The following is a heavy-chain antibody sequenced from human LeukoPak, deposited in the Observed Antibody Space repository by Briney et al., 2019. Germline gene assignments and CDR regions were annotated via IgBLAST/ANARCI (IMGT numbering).Heavy chain of an antibody. V-gene: IGHV3-30*02. CDR1: GFTFSSYG. CDR3: AKDRGYSSGWYWALDY. CDR2: IRYDGSNK. Sequence: HSGGSLRLSCAASGFTFSSYGMHWVRQAPGKGLEWVAFIRYDGSNKYYADSVKGRFTISRDNSKNTLYLQMNSLRAEDTAVYYCAKDRGYSSGWYWALDYWGQGTLVTVSS. J-gene: IGHJ4*02. D-gene: IGHD6-19*01.